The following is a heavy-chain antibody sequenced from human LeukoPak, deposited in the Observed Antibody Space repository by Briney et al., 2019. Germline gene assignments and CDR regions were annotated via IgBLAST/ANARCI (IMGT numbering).Heavy chain of an antibody. V-gene: IGHV1-69*06. CDR1: GGTFSSYA. J-gene: IGHJ3*02. CDR3: ARVQGRGYYNDAFDI. Sequence: SVKVSCKASGGTFSSYAISWVRQAPGQGLEWMGGIIPIFGTANYAQKSQGRVTITADKSTSTAYMELSSLRSEDTAVYYCARVQGRGYYNDAFDIWGQGTMVTVSS. CDR2: IIPIFGTA. D-gene: IGHD3-9*01.